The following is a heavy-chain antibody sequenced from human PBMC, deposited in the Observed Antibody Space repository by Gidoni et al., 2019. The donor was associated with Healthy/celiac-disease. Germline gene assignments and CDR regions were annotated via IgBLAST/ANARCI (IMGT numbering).Heavy chain of an antibody. J-gene: IGHJ6*02. CDR3: ARGLVVMVRGVGDV. D-gene: IGHD3-10*01. Sequence: QVQLQQWGAGLLKPSETLSLTCAVSGGSFSGYYWSWIRQPPGKGLEWIGEINHSGSTNYNPSLKSRVTISVDTSKNQFSLKLSSVTAADTAVYYCARGLVVMVRGVGDVWGQGTTVTVSS. V-gene: IGHV4-34*01. CDR2: INHSGST. CDR1: GGSFSGYY.